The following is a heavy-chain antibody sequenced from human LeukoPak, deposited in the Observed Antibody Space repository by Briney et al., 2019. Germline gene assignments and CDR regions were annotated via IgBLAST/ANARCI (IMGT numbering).Heavy chain of an antibody. CDR1: GGSISSYY. Sequence: SETLSLTCTVSGGSISSYYWSWIRQPPGKGLEWIGYIYYSGSTNYNPSLKSRVTISVGTSKNQFSLKLSSVTAADTAVYYCARDAIAGRPSNFDYWGQGTLVTVSS. CDR3: ARDAIAGRPSNFDY. V-gene: IGHV4-59*12. J-gene: IGHJ4*02. CDR2: IYYSGST. D-gene: IGHD6-6*01.